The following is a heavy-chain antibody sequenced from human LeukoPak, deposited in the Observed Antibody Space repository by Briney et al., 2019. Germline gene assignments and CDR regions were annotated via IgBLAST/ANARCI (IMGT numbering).Heavy chain of an antibody. V-gene: IGHV3-15*01. CDR3: TTRGSDSGCPFF. Sequence: PGGSLRLSCAASGSTFSNAWMVWVRQAPGKGLEWVGRIKSKTDGGTTDYAAPVKGRFTISRDDSKNTLYLEMNSLKTEDTAVYYCTTRGSDSGCPFFWGQGTLVTVSS. J-gene: IGHJ4*02. D-gene: IGHD3-10*01. CDR2: IKSKTDGGTT. CDR1: GSTFSNAW.